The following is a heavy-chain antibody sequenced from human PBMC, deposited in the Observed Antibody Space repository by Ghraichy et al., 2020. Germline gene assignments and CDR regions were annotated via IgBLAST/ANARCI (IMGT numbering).Heavy chain of an antibody. V-gene: IGHV3-33*01. CDR3: ASWLY. J-gene: IGHJ4*02. CDR1: AHVCTPDT. Sequence: GGSLRLSWIGSAHVCTPDTPQWVVQRPGHEQERVAVIWYDGSNKYYADSVKGRFTISRDNSKNTLYLQMNSLRAEDTAVYYCASWLYWGQGILVTVSS. CDR2: IWYDGSNK. D-gene: IGHD6-19*01.